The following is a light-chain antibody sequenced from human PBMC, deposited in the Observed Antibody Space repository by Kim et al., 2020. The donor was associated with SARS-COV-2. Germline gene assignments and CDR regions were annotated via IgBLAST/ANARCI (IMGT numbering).Light chain of an antibody. CDR2: DVT. Sequence: GQSVTIACSGTGSDVGYYNYVSLYQHHPGKAPRLIIYDVTKRPSGVPDRFSGSKSDNTASLTISGLQAEDEGDYYCCSYTGSYTFIFGGGTQLTVL. CDR3: CSYTGSYTFI. J-gene: IGLJ2*01. CDR1: GSDVGYYNY. V-gene: IGLV2-11*01.